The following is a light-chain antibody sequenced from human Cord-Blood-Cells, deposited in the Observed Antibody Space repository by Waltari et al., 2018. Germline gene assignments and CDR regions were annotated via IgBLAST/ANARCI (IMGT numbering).Light chain of an antibody. J-gene: IGLJ1*01. CDR2: DVS. V-gene: IGLV2-14*01. CDR3: SSYTSSSTHNYV. CDR1: SSDVGGYNY. Sequence: QSALTQPASVSGSPGQSITISCTGTSSDVGGYNYVSWYQQPPGTAPKLMIYDVSNRPSGVSNRFSGSKSGNTASLTISGLQAEDEADYYCSSYTSSSTHNYVFGTGTKVTVL.